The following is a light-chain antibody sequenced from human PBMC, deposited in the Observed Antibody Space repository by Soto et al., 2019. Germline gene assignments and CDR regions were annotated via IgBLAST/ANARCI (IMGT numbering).Light chain of an antibody. J-gene: IGLJ1*01. CDR3: SSYTSSSTPYV. V-gene: IGLV2-14*01. CDR2: DVS. Sequence: QSVVTQPASLSWSPGQAITISCTGTSSEVGGYNYVSWYQQHPGKAPKLMIYDVSNRPSGVSNRFSGSKSGNTASLTISGLQAEDEADYYCSSYTSSSTPYVFGTGTKVTVL. CDR1: SSEVGGYNY.